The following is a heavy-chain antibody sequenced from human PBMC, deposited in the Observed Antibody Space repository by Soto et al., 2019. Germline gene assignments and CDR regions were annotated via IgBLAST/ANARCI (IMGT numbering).Heavy chain of an antibody. V-gene: IGHV4-59*11. Sequence: QVQLQESGPGLVKPSETLSLTCSVSGGSISSHCWSWIRQPPGKGLEWIGYMYHSGISNYNPALKSWLTISVDTSKNQSSLKLTSVTAADTAVYYCARGPNYDQWSPVDYRGQGTLVTVAS. J-gene: IGHJ4*02. CDR1: GGSISSHC. D-gene: IGHD3-3*01. CDR2: MYHSGIS. CDR3: ARGPNYDQWSPVDY.